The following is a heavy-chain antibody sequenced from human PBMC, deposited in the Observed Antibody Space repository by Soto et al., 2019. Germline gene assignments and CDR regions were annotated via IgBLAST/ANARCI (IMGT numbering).Heavy chain of an antibody. Sequence: QVQLVQSGAEEKQPGASVRLSCKASGYDFSSYAMHWVRQAPGQRLEWMGWINIGSGNTEYSQNFQDRITITRDTSSSTVYMELHSLKPEDTAVYYCARDGGDCGYRLIYYNYIGLDVWCQGTMVTVSS. D-gene: IGHD5-12*01. CDR2: INIGSGNT. CDR3: ARDGGDCGYRLIYYNYIGLDV. J-gene: IGHJ6*02. CDR1: GYDFSSYA. V-gene: IGHV1-3*05.